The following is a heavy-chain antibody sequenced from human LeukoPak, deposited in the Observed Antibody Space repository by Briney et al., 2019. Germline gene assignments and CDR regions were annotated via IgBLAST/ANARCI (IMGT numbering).Heavy chain of an antibody. V-gene: IGHV4-59*01. CDR1: GGCISSYY. J-gene: IGHJ4*02. CDR2: IYYSGST. Sequence: PSETLSLTCTVSGGCISSYYWSWIRQPPGKGLEWIGYIYYSGSTNYNPSLKSRVTISVDTSKNQFSLKLSSVTAADTAVYYCARQGRMATRGEFDYWGQGTLVTVSS. CDR3: ARQGRMATRGEFDY. D-gene: IGHD5-24*01.